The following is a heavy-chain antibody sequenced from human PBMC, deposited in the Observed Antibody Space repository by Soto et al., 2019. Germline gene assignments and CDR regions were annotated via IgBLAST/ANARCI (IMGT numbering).Heavy chain of an antibody. V-gene: IGHV1-18*03. D-gene: IGHD1-1*01. CDR3: AGGRYGDS. J-gene: IGHJ5*01. CDR1: GYAFTTYG. Sequence: QVHLVQSGAEVKKPGASVKVSCQGSGYAFTTYGITWVRQAPGQGLEWMGWISAHNGNTNYAQKLQGRVTVTRDPSPSTAYLELRSRRYEAMDVYYCAGGRYGDSWGQGDMVTVSS. CDR2: ISAHNGNT.